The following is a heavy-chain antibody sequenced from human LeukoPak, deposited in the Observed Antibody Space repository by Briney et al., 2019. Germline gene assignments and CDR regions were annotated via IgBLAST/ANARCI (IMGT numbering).Heavy chain of an antibody. Sequence: PGGSLRLSCAASGFTFSSYAMSWVRQAPGKGLEWVSTISRNGGSTYYADSVKGRFTISRDDSKNTLYLQMNSLRGEDTAVYHCARSRSASTSGWYDYFDYWGRGTLVTVSS. CDR2: ISRNGGST. D-gene: IGHD6-19*01. V-gene: IGHV3-23*01. CDR1: GFTFSSYA. CDR3: ARSRSASTSGWYDYFDY. J-gene: IGHJ4*02.